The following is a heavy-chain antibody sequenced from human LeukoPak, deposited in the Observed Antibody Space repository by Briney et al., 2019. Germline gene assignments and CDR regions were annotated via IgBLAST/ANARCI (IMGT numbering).Heavy chain of an antibody. D-gene: IGHD3-16*01. CDR1: GFTFSDYA. CDR2: ISGSAGST. Sequence: GGSLRPSCAASGFTFSDYAMSWVRQTPGWGLEWVSTISGSAGSTHSADSVKGRFTISRDNSKNTLYLHVSSLRVEDTAVYYCAKDRGFNYGYGFDYWGQGNLVTVSS. CDR3: AKDRGFNYGYGFDY. V-gene: IGHV3-23*01. J-gene: IGHJ4*02.